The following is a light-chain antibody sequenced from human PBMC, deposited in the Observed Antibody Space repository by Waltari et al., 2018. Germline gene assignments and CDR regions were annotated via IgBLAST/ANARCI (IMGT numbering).Light chain of an antibody. J-gene: IGLJ3*02. V-gene: IGLV2-8*01. Sequence: QSALTQPPSASGSPGQSVTISCTGTSSEVGAFNYVYWYQQHLGEAPEVMIYEVNTRPSGVRGRFSGSKTGNSASLTVSGLQSEDEADYYCISYAGRNDWVFGGGTKLTVL. CDR2: EVN. CDR3: ISYAGRNDWV. CDR1: SSEVGAFNY.